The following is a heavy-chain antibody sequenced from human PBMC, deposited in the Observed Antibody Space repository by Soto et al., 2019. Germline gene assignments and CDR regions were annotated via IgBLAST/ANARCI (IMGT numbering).Heavy chain of an antibody. CDR2: ISYDGSNK. J-gene: IGHJ6*02. Sequence: QVQLVESGGGVVQPGRSLRLSCAASGFTFSSYGMHWVRQAPGKGLEWVAVISYDGSNKYYADSVKGRFTISRDNSKNTLYLQMNSLRAEDTAVYYCAKAVAARRDYYYGMDVWGQGTTVTVSS. V-gene: IGHV3-30*18. CDR3: AKAVAARRDYYYGMDV. D-gene: IGHD6-6*01. CDR1: GFTFSSYG.